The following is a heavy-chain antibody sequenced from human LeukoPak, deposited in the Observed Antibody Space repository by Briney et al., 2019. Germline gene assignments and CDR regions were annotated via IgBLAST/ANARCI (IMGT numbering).Heavy chain of an antibody. CDR3: ARDIVGATNY. CDR2: IIPIFGTA. J-gene: IGHJ4*02. V-gene: IGHV1-69*05. D-gene: IGHD1-26*01. Sequence: SVKVSCKASGGTFSSYAISWVRQAPGQGLEWMGRIIPIFGTANYAQKFQGRVTITTDESTSTAYMELGSLRPEDTAVYYCARDIVGATNYWGQGTLVTVSS. CDR1: GGTFSSYA.